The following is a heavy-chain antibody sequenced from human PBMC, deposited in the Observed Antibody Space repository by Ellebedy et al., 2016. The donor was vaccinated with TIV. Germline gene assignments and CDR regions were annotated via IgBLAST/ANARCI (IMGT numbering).Heavy chain of an antibody. Sequence: SETLSLXXTVSGGSISSGGSYWSWIRQPPGKGLEWIGYIYYSGSTNYNPSLKSRVTISVDTSKNQFSLKLSSVTAADTAVYYCARASYGDYYYYYYGMDVWGQGTTVTVSS. CDR1: GGSISSGGSY. V-gene: IGHV4-61*08. CDR3: ARASYGDYYYYYYGMDV. J-gene: IGHJ6*02. CDR2: IYYSGST. D-gene: IGHD4-17*01.